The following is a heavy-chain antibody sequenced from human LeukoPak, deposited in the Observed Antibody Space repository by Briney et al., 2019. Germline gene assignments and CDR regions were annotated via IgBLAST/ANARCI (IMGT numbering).Heavy chain of an antibody. CDR3: AKAMELWTNDAFDI. V-gene: IGHV3-9*01. CDR2: ISWNSGSI. J-gene: IGHJ3*02. D-gene: IGHD5-18*01. Sequence: GRSLRLSCAASGFTFDDYAMHWVRQARGKGLEWVSDISWNSGSIGYADSVEGRFTISRDNAKTSLYLQMNSLRAEDTALYYCAKAMELWTNDAFDIWGQGTMVTVSS. CDR1: GFTFDDYA.